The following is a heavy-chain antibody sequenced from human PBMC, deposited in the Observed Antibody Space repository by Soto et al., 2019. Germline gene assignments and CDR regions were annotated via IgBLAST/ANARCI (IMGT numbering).Heavy chain of an antibody. V-gene: IGHV4-39*02. CDR2: IHYSGST. J-gene: IGHJ6*02. CDR1: GGSISSNIYY. D-gene: IGHD3-22*01. CDR3: AKAMGGYYYDSSGYSSYYGMDV. Sequence: PSETLSLTCTVSGGSISSNIYYWGWIRQPPGKGLEWIGNIHYSGSTYYDSSLQSRVTISIDTSKNQFSLKLSSVTATDTAVYYCAKAMGGYYYDSSGYSSYYGMDVWGQGTTVTVSS.